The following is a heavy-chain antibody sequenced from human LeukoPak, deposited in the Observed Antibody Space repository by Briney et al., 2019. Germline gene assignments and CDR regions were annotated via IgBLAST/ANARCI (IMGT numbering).Heavy chain of an antibody. V-gene: IGHV4-39*01. CDR2: IYYSGST. Sequence: SDTLSLTCTVSGGSISSSSYYWGWLPQPPGKGLEWIGSIYYSGSTYYNPSLKSRVTISVDTSKNQFSLKLSSVTAADTAVYYCARHVTAAGSGWFDPWGQGTLVTVSS. J-gene: IGHJ5*02. CDR1: GGSISSSSYY. D-gene: IGHD6-13*01. CDR3: ARHVTAAGSGWFDP.